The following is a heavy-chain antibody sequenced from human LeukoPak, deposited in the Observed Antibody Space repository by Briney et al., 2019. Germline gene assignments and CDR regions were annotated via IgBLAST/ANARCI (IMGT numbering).Heavy chain of an antibody. Sequence: GGSLRLSCAASGFTFSNYWMSWVRQAPGKGLEWVANIKQDGSEKCYVDSVKGRFTISRDNAKNSLYLQMNSLRAEDTAVYYCARDRWEVLSNSYHYCGLDVWGQGTTVTVSS. V-gene: IGHV3-7*01. CDR3: ARDRWEVLSNSYHYCGLDV. J-gene: IGHJ6*02. CDR1: GFTFSNYW. CDR2: IKQDGSEK. D-gene: IGHD2-15*01.